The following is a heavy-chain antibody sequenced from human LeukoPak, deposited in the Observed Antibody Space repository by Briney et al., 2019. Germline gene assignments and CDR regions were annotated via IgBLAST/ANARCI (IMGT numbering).Heavy chain of an antibody. V-gene: IGHV1-18*01. Sequence: GASVTVSCKASGYAFTIYGISWVRQAPGQGVERMGWISAYNGNTNYAPKLQGRVTMTTDTYPSTAYMELRSLRSDDTAVYYCAREDCSGGSCYSLSLTPVFHVFDIWGQGTMVTVSS. CDR2: ISAYNGNT. J-gene: IGHJ3*02. CDR1: GYAFTIYG. CDR3: AREDCSGGSCYSLSLTPVFHVFDI. D-gene: IGHD2-15*01.